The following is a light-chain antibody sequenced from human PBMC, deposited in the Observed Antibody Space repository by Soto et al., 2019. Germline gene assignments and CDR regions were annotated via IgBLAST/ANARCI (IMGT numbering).Light chain of an antibody. J-gene: IGKJ5*01. Sequence: DIQMTQSPSTLSGSVGDRVTTTCRASQTISSWLAWYQQKPGKAPKLLIYKASSLESGVPSRFSGSGSGTEFTLTISSLQPEDFATYYCQQFNSYPITFGQGTRLEIK. CDR1: QTISSW. V-gene: IGKV1-5*03. CDR2: KAS. CDR3: QQFNSYPIT.